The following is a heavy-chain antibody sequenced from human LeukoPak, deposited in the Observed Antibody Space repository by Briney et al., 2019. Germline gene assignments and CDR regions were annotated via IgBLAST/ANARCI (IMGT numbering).Heavy chain of an antibody. CDR2: IWYDGSNK. J-gene: IGHJ4*02. CDR1: GFTFSNYA. Sequence: PGGSLRLSCAASGFTFSNYAMYWVRQAPGKGLEWVAVIWYDGSNKYYGESVKGRFTVSRDNSKNTMYLQMNSLRVEDTAVYYCVRGLSGPANWGQGTLVTVSS. V-gene: IGHV3-33*03. CDR3: VRGLSGPAN. D-gene: IGHD7-27*01.